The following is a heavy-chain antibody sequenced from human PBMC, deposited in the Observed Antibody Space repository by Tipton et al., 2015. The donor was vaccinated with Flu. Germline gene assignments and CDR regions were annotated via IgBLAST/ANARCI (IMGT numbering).Heavy chain of an antibody. CDR2: ISSSGNTI. CDR1: GFTFSDYY. V-gene: IGHV3-11*01. CDR3: ARGGKYGSGSFHSDC. D-gene: IGHD3-10*01. Sequence: SLRLSCAASGFTFSDYYMNWIRQVPGKGLQWISYISSSGNTIFYADSVKGRFTISRDNARDSLYLQMNSLRAEDTAVYYCARGGKYGSGSFHSDCWGQGALVTVSS. J-gene: IGHJ4*02.